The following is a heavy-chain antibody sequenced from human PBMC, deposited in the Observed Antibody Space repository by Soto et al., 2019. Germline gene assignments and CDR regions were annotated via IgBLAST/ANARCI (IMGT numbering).Heavy chain of an antibody. D-gene: IGHD2-15*01. CDR2: IYHSGST. V-gene: IGHV4-34*01. Sequence: QVQLQQWGAGLLKPSETLSLTCAVYGGSFSGYYWSWIRQPPGKGLEWIGEIYHSGSTNYNPSLKRRVTISVDTSKNQFSLKLSSVTAADTAVYYCARASVVVVAATWAYYYYGMDVWGQGTTVTVSS. CDR3: ARASVVVVAATWAYYYYGMDV. J-gene: IGHJ6*02. CDR1: GGSFSGYY.